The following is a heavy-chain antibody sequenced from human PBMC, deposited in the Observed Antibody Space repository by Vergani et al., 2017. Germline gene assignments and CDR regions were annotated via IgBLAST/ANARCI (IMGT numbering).Heavy chain of an antibody. D-gene: IGHD2-21*02. CDR1: GGPISSYY. CDR3: ARVLRARGDYYFDY. V-gene: IGHV4-59*01. CDR2: IYYSGST. Sequence: QVQLQESGPGLVKPSETLSLTCTVSGGPISSYYWSWIRQPPGKGLEWIGYIYYSGSTNYNPSLKSRVTISVDTSKNQFSLKLSSVTAADTAVYSCARVLRARGDYYFDYWGQGTLVTVSS. J-gene: IGHJ4*02.